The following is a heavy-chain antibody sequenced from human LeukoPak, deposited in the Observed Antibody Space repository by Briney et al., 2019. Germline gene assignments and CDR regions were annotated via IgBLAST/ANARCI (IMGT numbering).Heavy chain of an antibody. V-gene: IGHV4-39*01. J-gene: IGHJ1*01. CDR1: GGFISSSSYD. D-gene: IGHD3-22*01. CDR2: IYYSGSS. CDR3: ARRRYYDSTGYLD. Sequence: SETLFLTCSVSGGFISSSSYDWGWIRQPPGKGLEWIGDIYYSGSSYYDPSLKSRVAISIDTSKNQFSLRLSPVTAADSATYYCARRRYYDSTGYLDWGQGTLVTVSS.